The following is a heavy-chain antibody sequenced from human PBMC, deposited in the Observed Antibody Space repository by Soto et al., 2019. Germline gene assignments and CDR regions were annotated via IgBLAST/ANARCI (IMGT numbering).Heavy chain of an antibody. CDR1: GGSISSGNDS. J-gene: IGHJ2*01. CDR3: ARDLHDYGDWYFDL. CDR2: IFHSWSP. V-gene: IGHV4-30-2*01. Sequence: QLRLQESGSGLVKPSQTLSLTCAVSGGSISSGNDSWSWIRQPPGKGLEWIGYIFHSWSPYYNPSLKSRVTISVDRSKNQFSLRLSSVTAADTAVYYCARDLHDYGDWYFDLWGRGTLVTVSS. D-gene: IGHD4-17*01.